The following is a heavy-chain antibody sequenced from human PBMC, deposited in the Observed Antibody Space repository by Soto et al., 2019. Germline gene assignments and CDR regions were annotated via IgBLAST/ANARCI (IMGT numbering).Heavy chain of an antibody. V-gene: IGHV3-7*03. CDR2: IKQDGSEK. CDR1: GFTFSSYW. CDR3: ARDGNFYDTSGFYSD. D-gene: IGHD3-22*01. Sequence: GGSLRLSCAASGFTFSSYWMNWVRQAPGKGLEWVANIKQDGSEKYYVDSVKGRFTVSRDNAKKSLYLQMNSLRAEDTAMYYCARDGNFYDTSGFYSDWGQGTLVTVSS. J-gene: IGHJ4*02.